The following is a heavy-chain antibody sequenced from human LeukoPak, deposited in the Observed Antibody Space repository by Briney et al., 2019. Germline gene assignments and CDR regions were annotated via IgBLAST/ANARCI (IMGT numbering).Heavy chain of an antibody. CDR3: ARVHRSSSAGGRVNWFDP. V-gene: IGHV4-59*01. Sequence: SETLSLTCTVSAGSISSYYWSWIRQPPGKGLEWIGYIYYSGSTNYNPSLKSRVTISVDTSKNQFSLKLSSVTAADTAVYYCARVHRSSSAGGRVNWFDPWGQGTLVTVSS. CDR1: AGSISSYY. J-gene: IGHJ5*02. CDR2: IYYSGST. D-gene: IGHD6-6*01.